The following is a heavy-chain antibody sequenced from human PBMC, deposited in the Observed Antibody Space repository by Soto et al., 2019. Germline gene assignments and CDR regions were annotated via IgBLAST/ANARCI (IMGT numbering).Heavy chain of an antibody. Sequence: SETLSLTCAVSGGSISSGGYSWSWIRQPPGKGLEWIGYIYHSGSTYYNPSLKSRVTISVDRSKNQFSLKLSSVTAADTAVYYCASRERGRSWYYFDYWGQGTLVTVSS. V-gene: IGHV4-30-2*01. D-gene: IGHD6-13*01. CDR2: IYHSGST. J-gene: IGHJ4*02. CDR1: GGSISSGGYS. CDR3: ASRERGRSWYYFDY.